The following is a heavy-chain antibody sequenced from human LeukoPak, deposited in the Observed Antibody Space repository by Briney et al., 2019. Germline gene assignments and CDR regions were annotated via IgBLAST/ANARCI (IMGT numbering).Heavy chain of an antibody. CDR2: ISAYNGNT. Sequence: GASVKVSCKASGYTFTSYGISWVRQAPGQGLEWMGWISAYNGNTNYAQKLQGRVTMTTDTSTSTAYMELSSLRSEDTAIYYCARGYYGWNYYYMDVWGKGTTVTISS. D-gene: IGHD3-10*01. CDR1: GYTFTSYG. J-gene: IGHJ6*03. V-gene: IGHV1-18*01. CDR3: ARGYYGWNYYYMDV.